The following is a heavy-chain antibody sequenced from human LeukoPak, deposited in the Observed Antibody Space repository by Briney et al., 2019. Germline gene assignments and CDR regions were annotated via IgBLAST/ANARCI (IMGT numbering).Heavy chain of an antibody. CDR3: ARDRAVRYIVGATQYDY. D-gene: IGHD1-26*01. CDR2: ISSSSSYI. Sequence: GGSLRLSCAASGFTFSSYAMSWVRQAPGKGLEWVSSISSSSSYIYYADSVKGRFTISRDNAKNSLYLQMNSLRAEDTAVYYCARDRAVRYIVGATQYDYWGQGTLVTVSS. J-gene: IGHJ4*02. V-gene: IGHV3-21*01. CDR1: GFTFSSYA.